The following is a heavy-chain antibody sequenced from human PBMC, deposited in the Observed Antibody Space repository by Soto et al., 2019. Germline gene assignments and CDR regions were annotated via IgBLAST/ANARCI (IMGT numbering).Heavy chain of an antibody. V-gene: IGHV3-33*01. Sequence: RRLSCAASGFTFSSYGMHWVRQAPGKGLEWVAVIWYDGSNKYYADSVKGRFTISRDNSKNTLYLQMNSLRAEDTAVYYCARWPGRVNYWGQGTLVTVSS. CDR1: GFTFSSYG. CDR2: IWYDGSNK. D-gene: IGHD3-10*01. J-gene: IGHJ4*02. CDR3: ARWPGRVNY.